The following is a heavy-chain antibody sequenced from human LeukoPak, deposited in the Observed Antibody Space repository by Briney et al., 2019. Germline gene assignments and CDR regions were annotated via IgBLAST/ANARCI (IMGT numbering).Heavy chain of an antibody. D-gene: IGHD6-13*01. CDR1: GGTFSSYA. CDR2: IIPIFGTT. Sequence: VASVKVSCKASGGTFSSYAISWVRQAPGQGLEWTGGIIPIFGTTNYAQKFQDRVTITADKSTSTAYMELSSLRSEDTAVYYCARVVGLTGYSSSWYSGYYYYMDVWGKGTTVTVSS. V-gene: IGHV1-69*06. CDR3: ARVVGLTGYSSSWYSGYYYYMDV. J-gene: IGHJ6*03.